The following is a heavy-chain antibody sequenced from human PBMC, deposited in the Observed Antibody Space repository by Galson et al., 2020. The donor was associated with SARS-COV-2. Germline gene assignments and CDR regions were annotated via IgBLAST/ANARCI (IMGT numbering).Heavy chain of an antibody. D-gene: IGHD6-19*01. CDR2: INPNGGVT. Sequence: ASVTVSCKASGYTFTGYYLHWVRQAPGQGLAWMGWINPNGGVTNYAQKFQGRVTMTRDTSISTASLELTSLRSDDTAVYYCARSPGYSSGWSDVFDIWGQGTLVTVSS. V-gene: IGHV1-2*02. CDR3: ARSPGYSSGWSDVFDI. J-gene: IGHJ3*02. CDR1: GYTFTGYY.